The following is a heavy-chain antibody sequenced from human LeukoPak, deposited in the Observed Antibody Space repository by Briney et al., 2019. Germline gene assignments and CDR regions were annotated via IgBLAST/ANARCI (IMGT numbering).Heavy chain of an antibody. CDR3: AKIRGPAPXDGMDV. Sequence: PGGSLRLSCAASGFTFSSYAMSWVLQAPGKGLEWVSAISGTGGSTYYADSVKGRFSISRDNSKNTLYLQMSSLRAEDTAVYYCAKIRGPAPXDGMDVWGQGTTVTVSS. V-gene: IGHV3-23*01. D-gene: IGHD2-2*01. J-gene: IGHJ6*02. CDR1: GFTFSSYA. CDR2: ISGTGGST.